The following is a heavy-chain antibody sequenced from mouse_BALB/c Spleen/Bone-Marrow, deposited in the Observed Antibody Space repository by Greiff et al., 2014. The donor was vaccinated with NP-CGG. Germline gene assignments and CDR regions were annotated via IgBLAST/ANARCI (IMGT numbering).Heavy chain of an antibody. Sequence: EVKLMESGRGLVQPGGSRKLSCAASGFTFSSFGMHWVRQAPEKGLEWIAYISSCSSTIYYADTMKGRFTISRDNPKNTLFLQMTSLRSEDTAMYYCTRSGTLGAIDYWGQGTSVTVSS. CDR1: GFTFSSFG. V-gene: IGHV5-17*02. CDR2: ISSCSSTI. CDR3: TRSGTLGAIDY. D-gene: IGHD3-3*01. J-gene: IGHJ4*01.